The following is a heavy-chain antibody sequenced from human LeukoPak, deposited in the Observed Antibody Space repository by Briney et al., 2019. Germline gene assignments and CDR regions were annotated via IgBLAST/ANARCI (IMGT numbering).Heavy chain of an antibody. Sequence: SETLSLTCTVSGGSISSSSYYWGWIRQPPGKGLEWTGSIYYSGSTYYNPSLKSRVTISVDTSKNQFSLKLSSVTAADTAVSYCARSIRGYSYGPQGFFDYWGQGTLVTVSS. CDR1: GGSISSSSYY. CDR3: ARSIRGYSYGPQGFFDY. V-gene: IGHV4-39*01. J-gene: IGHJ4*02. D-gene: IGHD5-18*01. CDR2: IYYSGST.